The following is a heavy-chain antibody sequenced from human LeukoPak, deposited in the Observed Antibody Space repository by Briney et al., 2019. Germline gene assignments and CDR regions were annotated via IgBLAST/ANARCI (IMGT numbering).Heavy chain of an antibody. J-gene: IGHJ4*02. CDR2: INLSGGST. V-gene: IGHV1-46*01. Sequence: GASVKVSCKASGYTFTTYSMHWVRQAPGQGLEWMAIINLSGGSTDYTQKFQGRVTMTRDTSTSTAYMELSSLRSEDTAVYYCALYYYDSSGYYYDLPNFDYWGQGTLVTVSS. CDR1: GYTFTTYS. CDR3: ALYYYDSSGYYYDLPNFDY. D-gene: IGHD3-22*01.